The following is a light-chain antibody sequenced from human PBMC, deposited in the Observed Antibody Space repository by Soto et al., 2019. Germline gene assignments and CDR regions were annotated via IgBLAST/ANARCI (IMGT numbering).Light chain of an antibody. J-gene: IGKJ4*01. CDR2: GAS. Sequence: EIVLTQSPGTLSFSPGERATLSCRASQSVSSSYLAWYQQKPGQAPRLLIYGASNRATGIPDRFSGSGSGTDFTLTISRLEPEDFALYYCQQYGNSPLTFGGGTKVDI. CDR3: QQYGNSPLT. V-gene: IGKV3-20*01. CDR1: QSVSSSY.